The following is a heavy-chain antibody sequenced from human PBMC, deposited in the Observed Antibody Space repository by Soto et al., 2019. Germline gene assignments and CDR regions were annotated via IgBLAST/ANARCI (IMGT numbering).Heavy chain of an antibody. D-gene: IGHD6-6*01. CDR3: AKISSSIWFDP. V-gene: IGHV1-3*01. CDR1: GYTFTSYA. Sequence: QVQLVQSGAEVKKPGASVKVSCKASGYTFTSYAMHWVRQAPGQRLEWIGWINAGNGNTKYSQKLQGRVTITRDTSASTASMALSSLRSEDTAVYYCAKISSSIWFDPWGQGTLVTVSS. J-gene: IGHJ5*02. CDR2: INAGNGNT.